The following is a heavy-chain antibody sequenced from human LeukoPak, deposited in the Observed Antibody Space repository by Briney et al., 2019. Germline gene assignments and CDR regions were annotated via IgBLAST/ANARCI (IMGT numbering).Heavy chain of an antibody. CDR1: GGSFSGYY. Sequence: SETLSLTCAVYGGSFSGYYWSWIRQPPGKGLEWIGEINHSGSTNYNPSLKSRVTISVDTSKNQFSLKLSSVTAADTAVYYCARGRWYYDSSGYPYYFDYWGQGTLVTVSS. V-gene: IGHV4-34*01. J-gene: IGHJ4*02. D-gene: IGHD3-22*01. CDR3: ARGRWYYDSSGYPYYFDY. CDR2: INHSGST.